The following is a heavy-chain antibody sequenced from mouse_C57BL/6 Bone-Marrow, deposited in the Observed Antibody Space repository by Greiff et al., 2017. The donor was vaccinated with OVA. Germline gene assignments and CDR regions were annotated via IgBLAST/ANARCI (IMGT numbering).Heavy chain of an antibody. CDR1: GYTFTDYY. CDR3: ARWIYYYGSSHDY. V-gene: IGHV1-19*01. J-gene: IGHJ2*01. CDR2: INPYNGGT. D-gene: IGHD1-1*01. Sequence: EVKLQESGPVLVKPGASVKMSCKASGYTFTDYYMNWVKQSHGKSLEWIGVINPYNGGTSYNQKFKGKATLTVDKSSSTAYMELNSLTSEDSAVYYCARWIYYYGSSHDYWGQGTTLTVSS.